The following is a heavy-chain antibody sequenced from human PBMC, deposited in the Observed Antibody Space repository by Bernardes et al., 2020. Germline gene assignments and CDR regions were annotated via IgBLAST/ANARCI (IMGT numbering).Heavy chain of an antibody. D-gene: IGHD5-12*01. CDR2: IIPIFSTA. CDR1: GGTFSSYA. V-gene: IGHV1-69*13. CDR3: ASHGARPKHSGWDTDDY. Sequence: SVKVSCKASGGTFSSYAISWVRQAPGQGLEWMGGIIPIFSTANYAQKFQGRVTITADESTSTAYMELSSLRSEDTAVYYCASHGARPKHSGWDTDDYWGQGTLVTVSS. J-gene: IGHJ4*02.